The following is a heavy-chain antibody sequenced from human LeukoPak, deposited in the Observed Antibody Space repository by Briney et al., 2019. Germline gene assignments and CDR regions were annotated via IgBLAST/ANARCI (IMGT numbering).Heavy chain of an antibody. CDR2: ISSSSSYI. D-gene: IGHD3-10*01. J-gene: IGHJ4*02. V-gene: IGHV3-21*01. Sequence: PGGSLRLSCAASGFTFSSHSMNWVRQAPGKGLEWVSSISSSSSYIYYADSVKGRFTISRDNAKNSLYLQMNSLRAEDTAVYYCARDRGSGCYGIFDYWGQGTLVTVSS. CDR1: GFTFSSHS. CDR3: ARDRGSGCYGIFDY.